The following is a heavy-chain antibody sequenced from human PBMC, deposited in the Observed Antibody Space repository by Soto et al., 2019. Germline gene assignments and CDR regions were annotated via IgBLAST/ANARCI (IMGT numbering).Heavy chain of an antibody. J-gene: IGHJ4*01. Sequence: GGSLRLSCAASGFTFSRDWMHWVRQAPGKGLVWVSRVNSDGSTINYADSVKGRFTISRDNAKSTLYLQMNSLRVDDTAKYYCVRWPEYWGQGTMVTVSS. D-gene: IGHD2-15*01. V-gene: IGHV3-74*01. CDR2: VNSDGSTI. CDR1: GFTFSRDW. CDR3: VRWPEY.